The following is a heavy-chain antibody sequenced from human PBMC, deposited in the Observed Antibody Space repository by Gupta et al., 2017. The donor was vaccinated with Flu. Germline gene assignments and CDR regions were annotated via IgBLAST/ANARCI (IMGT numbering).Heavy chain of an antibody. Sequence: QEQVVESGGGVVQPGRSLRLSCAASGFSFRNYGMHWVRQAPGKGLEWVAVISYDGSNKYYADSVKGRFTISRDNSKNTLYLQMNSLRTEDTAVYYCAKDWKWNYNNYGMNVWGQGTTVTVYS. CDR2: ISYDGSNK. J-gene: IGHJ6*02. CDR1: GFSFRNYG. V-gene: IGHV3-30*18. CDR3: AKDWKWNYNNYGMNV. D-gene: IGHD5-24*01.